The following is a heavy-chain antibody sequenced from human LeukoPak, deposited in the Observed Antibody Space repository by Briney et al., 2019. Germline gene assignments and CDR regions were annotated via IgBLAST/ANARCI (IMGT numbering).Heavy chain of an antibody. V-gene: IGHV1-18*01. CDR1: GYTFTSYG. CDR2: ISAYNGNT. Sequence: ASVRDSSKASGYTFTSYGISCVRPTPGRGRERMGWISAYNGNTNYSQKLQGRVTMTTDTSTSTAYMELRSLRYDDTAVYYCARVITMFRIADWYFDLWGRGTLVTVSS. CDR3: ARVITMFRIADWYFDL. J-gene: IGHJ2*01. D-gene: IGHD3-10*02.